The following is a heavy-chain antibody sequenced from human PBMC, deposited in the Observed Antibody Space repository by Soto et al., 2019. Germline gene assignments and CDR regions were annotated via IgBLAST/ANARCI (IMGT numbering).Heavy chain of an antibody. CDR1: GGSRSRLD. CDR3: GRDGTKTLRDWFDP. Sequence: SETLSLTCSVAGGSRSRLDWSWIRQSPGKGLEWIGFIFYSGSTSYNPSLKSRVVISIDTSKNQFYVDLNSETAADPAVYYCGRDGTKTLRDWFDPWGQGISVTVS. J-gene: IGHJ5*02. CDR2: IFYSGST. D-gene: IGHD1-1*01. V-gene: IGHV4-59*11.